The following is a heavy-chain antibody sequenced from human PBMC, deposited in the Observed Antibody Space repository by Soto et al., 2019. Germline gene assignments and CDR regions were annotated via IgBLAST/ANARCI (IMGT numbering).Heavy chain of an antibody. D-gene: IGHD3-3*01. Sequence: EVQLVESGGGLVKPGGSLRLSCAASGFTFSNAWMSWVLQVPGKGLEWVGRIKSKTHGGTTDYAAPVKGRFTISRDDSKNTLYLQMNSLKTEDTAVYYCTTDSRFLEWSSYYYGMDVWGPGTTVTVSS. CDR3: TTDSRFLEWSSYYYGMDV. CDR1: GFTFSNAW. CDR2: IKSKTHGGTT. J-gene: IGHJ6*02. V-gene: IGHV3-15*01.